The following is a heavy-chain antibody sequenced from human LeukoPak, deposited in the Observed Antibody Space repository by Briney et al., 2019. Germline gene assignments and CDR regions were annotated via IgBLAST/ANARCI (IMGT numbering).Heavy chain of an antibody. V-gene: IGHV3-30-3*01. Sequence: GRSLRLSCAASGFTFSSYATHWVRQAPGKGLEWVAVISYDGSNKYYADSVKGRFTISRDNSKNTLYLQMNSLRAEDTAVYYCASLLGSRRYYFDYWGQGTLVTVSS. CDR3: ASLLGSRRYYFDY. CDR1: GFTFSSYA. D-gene: IGHD2-15*01. CDR2: ISYDGSNK. J-gene: IGHJ4*02.